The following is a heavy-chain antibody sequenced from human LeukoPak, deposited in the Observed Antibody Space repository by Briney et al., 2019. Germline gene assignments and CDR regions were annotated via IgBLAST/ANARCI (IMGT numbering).Heavy chain of an antibody. D-gene: IGHD7-27*01. CDR3: ARDREAVANWGYDWFDP. J-gene: IGHJ5*02. CDR2: VYSSGSA. Sequence: SETLSLTCTVSGGSISYYYWSRIRQPAGKGLEWIGRVYSSGSANYNPSLKSRVTMSVDTSKNQFFLKLSSVTAADTAVYYCARDREAVANWGYDWFDPWGQGTLVTVSS. CDR1: GGSISYYY. V-gene: IGHV4-4*07.